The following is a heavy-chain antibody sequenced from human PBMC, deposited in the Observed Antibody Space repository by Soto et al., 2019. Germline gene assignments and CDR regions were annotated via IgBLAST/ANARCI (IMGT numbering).Heavy chain of an antibody. CDR3: ARDRSSSWTFDY. V-gene: IGHV3-30*03. D-gene: IGHD6-13*01. CDR1: GFTFSTYG. CDR2: ISHDGSDK. J-gene: IGHJ4*02. Sequence: GGSLRLSYAASGFTFSTYGMHWVRQAPGKGLEWVAVISHDGSDKCYADSVKGRFTISRDNSKDTLYLQLNSLRVEDTAVYYCARDRSSSWTFDYWGQGTLVTVSS.